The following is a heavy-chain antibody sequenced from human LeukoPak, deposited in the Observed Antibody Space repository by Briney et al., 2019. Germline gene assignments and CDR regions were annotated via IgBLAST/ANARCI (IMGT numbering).Heavy chain of an antibody. Sequence: PSETLSLTCTVSGGSISSGSYYWSWIRQPAGKGLEWIGRIYTSGSTNYNPSLKSRVTISVDTSKNQFSLKLSSVTAADTAVYYCARDVWFGAGRTFDYWGQGTLVTASS. J-gene: IGHJ4*02. CDR1: GGSISSGSYY. CDR2: IYTSGST. CDR3: ARDVWFGAGRTFDY. V-gene: IGHV4-61*02. D-gene: IGHD3-10*01.